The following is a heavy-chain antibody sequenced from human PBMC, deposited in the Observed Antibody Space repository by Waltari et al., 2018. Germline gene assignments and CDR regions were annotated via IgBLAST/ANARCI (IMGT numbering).Heavy chain of an antibody. D-gene: IGHD2-2*01. CDR3: AREGGTSGYSGFVDY. V-gene: IGHV3-30*01. CDR1: ESTFRTAI. J-gene: IGHJ4*02. CDR2: MSYDGFSK. Sequence: VESGGGVVQPGGSLALSCATPESTFRTAIIHWVRQAPGKGLDGVAAMSYDGFSKYYADSVKGRFTIARDNSKNTVYLEINSLRPEDTAVYYCAREGGTSGYSGFVDYWGQGTQVTVSS.